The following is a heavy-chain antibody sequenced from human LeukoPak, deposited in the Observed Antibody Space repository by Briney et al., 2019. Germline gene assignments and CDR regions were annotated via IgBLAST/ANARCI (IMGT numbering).Heavy chain of an antibody. D-gene: IGHD5-24*01. V-gene: IGHV3-9*01. CDR2: ISWNSGSI. J-gene: IGHJ6*02. CDR1: GFNFENYA. CDR3: AKDGMATTRSYYGMDV. Sequence: GRSLRLSCAASGFNFENYAMHWVRQAPGKGLEWVSGISWNSGSINYADSVRGRFTISRDNAKNSLYLQMNTLRPEDTGLYYCAKDGMATTRSYYGMDVWGQGTTVTVSS.